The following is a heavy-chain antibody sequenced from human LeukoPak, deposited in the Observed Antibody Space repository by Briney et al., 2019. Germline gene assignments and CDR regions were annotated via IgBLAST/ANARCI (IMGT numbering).Heavy chain of an antibody. Sequence: SVPTLVNPTQTLTLTCSFSGFSISTSGVGVGWIRQPPGKALEWLALIYWNDDKRYSPSLRSRLTITRDTSKNQAVLTMTNMDPVDTATYFCAHVGWPYFDYWGQGTLVTVSS. D-gene: IGHD2-15*01. J-gene: IGHJ4*02. V-gene: IGHV2-5*01. CDR3: AHVGWPYFDY. CDR1: GFSISTSGVG. CDR2: IYWNDDK.